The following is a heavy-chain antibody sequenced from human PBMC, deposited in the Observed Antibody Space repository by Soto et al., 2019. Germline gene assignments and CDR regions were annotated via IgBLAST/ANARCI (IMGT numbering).Heavy chain of an antibody. Sequence: SVKVSCKASGGTFSTYAIIWVRQAPGQGLEWMGGIIPIFDTPNYAQRFQGRVTITTDKSTSTAHMDLSSLISEDTAIYYCATYHCSTTSCYMAFDSWGQGTQVTVSS. V-gene: IGHV1-69*05. CDR1: GGTFSTYA. D-gene: IGHD2-2*02. CDR3: ATYHCSTTSCYMAFDS. CDR2: IIPIFDTP. J-gene: IGHJ4*02.